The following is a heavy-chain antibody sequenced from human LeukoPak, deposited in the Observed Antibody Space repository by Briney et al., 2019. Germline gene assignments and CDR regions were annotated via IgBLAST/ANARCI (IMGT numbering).Heavy chain of an antibody. D-gene: IGHD3-22*01. J-gene: IGHJ4*02. V-gene: IGHV1-8*01. CDR2: MNPNSGNT. CDR1: GYTFTSYD. Sequence: ASVKVSCKASGYTFTSYDINWVRQATGQGLEWMGWMNPNSGNTGYAQKFQGRVTMTRNTSISTAYMELGSLRSEDTAVYYCARGKDSSGYYSFDYWGQGTLVTVSS. CDR3: ARGKDSSGYYSFDY.